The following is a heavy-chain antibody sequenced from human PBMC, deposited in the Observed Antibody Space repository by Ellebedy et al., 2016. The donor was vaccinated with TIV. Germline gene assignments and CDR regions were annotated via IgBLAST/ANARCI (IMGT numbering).Heavy chain of an antibody. Sequence: GESLKISXAASEFIFSDYYMTWIRQAPGKGLEWVSFISSTGSLIYSADSVKGRFTISRDNAENSLYLQMNSLRAEDTAVYYCARVVDYDFWSGNEGGKRYYMDVWGKGTTVTVSS. CDR1: EFIFSDYY. CDR3: ARVVDYDFWSGNEGGKRYYMDV. V-gene: IGHV3-11*01. J-gene: IGHJ6*03. D-gene: IGHD3-3*01. CDR2: ISSTGSLI.